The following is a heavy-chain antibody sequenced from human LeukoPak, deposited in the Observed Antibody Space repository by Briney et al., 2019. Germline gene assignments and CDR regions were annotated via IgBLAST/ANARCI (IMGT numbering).Heavy chain of an antibody. J-gene: IGHJ4*02. V-gene: IGHV4-34*01. CDR2: INHSWST. CDR1: WGPFKGYY. D-gene: IGHD2/OR15-2a*01. CDR3: ARASMTEIKIYFGYFDY. Sequence: SETLSLTCAVYWGPFKGYYWIWMGPPPPKGLEWIGEINHSWSTNYNPSLKSRATISVDTSKNQFSVKLSSVTAADTAVYYCARASMTEIKIYFGYFDYWGQGTLVTVSS.